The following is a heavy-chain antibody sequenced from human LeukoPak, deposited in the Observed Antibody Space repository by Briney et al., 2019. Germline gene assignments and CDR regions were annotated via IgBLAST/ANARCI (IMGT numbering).Heavy chain of an antibody. D-gene: IGHD2-15*01. CDR2: IYYSGST. J-gene: IGHJ4*02. Sequence: SETLSLTCTVSGGSISGYYWSWIRQPPGKGLEWIGYIYYSGSTNYNPSLKSRVTISVDTSKNQFSLKLSSVTAADTAVYYCARAGGGCSGGSCYSYYFDYWGQGTLVTVSS. V-gene: IGHV4-59*01. CDR1: GGSISGYY. CDR3: ARAGGGCSGGSCYSYYFDY.